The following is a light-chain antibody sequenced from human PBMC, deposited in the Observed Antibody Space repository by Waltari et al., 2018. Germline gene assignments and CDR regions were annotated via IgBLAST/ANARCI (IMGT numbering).Light chain of an antibody. Sequence: QSVLTQPPSVSAAPGQRVTISCSGGSSNIGNNYVSWYRQFPGTAPNRLIYENRGGPAGIPGRFPGSKSGTSATLDITGLQAGDEADYYCGTWDSSLSGAVFGGGTHLTVL. CDR1: SSNIGNNY. J-gene: IGLJ7*01. CDR3: GTWDSSLSGAV. CDR2: ENR. V-gene: IGLV1-51*02.